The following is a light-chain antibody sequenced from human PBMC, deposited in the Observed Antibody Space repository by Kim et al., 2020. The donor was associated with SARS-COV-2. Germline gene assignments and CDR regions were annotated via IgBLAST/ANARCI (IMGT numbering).Light chain of an antibody. CDR1: SSNIGSNA. CDR3: AAWDDSLNGVV. Sequence: ELTQPPSASGTPGQRVTISCSGTSSNIGSNAVNWYQQLPGTAPKLLIYSNNQRPSGVPDRFSGSKSGTSASLAISGLQSEDEADYYCAAWDDSLNGVVFGGGTQLTVL. CDR2: SNN. V-gene: IGLV1-44*01. J-gene: IGLJ2*01.